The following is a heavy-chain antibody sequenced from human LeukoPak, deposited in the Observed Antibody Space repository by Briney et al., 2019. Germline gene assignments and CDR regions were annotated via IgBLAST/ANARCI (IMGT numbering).Heavy chain of an antibody. CDR1: GFTFSSYW. V-gene: IGHV3-7*01. CDR2: IKRDGSEK. Sequence: GGSLRLSCAASGFTFSSYWMNWVRQAPGKGLEWVANIKRDGSEKYYVDSVKGRFTISRDNAKNSLYLQMNSLRAEDTAVYYCARDSPRIAVVGAFGMDVWGQGTTVTVSS. CDR3: ARDSPRIAVVGAFGMDV. D-gene: IGHD6-19*01. J-gene: IGHJ6*02.